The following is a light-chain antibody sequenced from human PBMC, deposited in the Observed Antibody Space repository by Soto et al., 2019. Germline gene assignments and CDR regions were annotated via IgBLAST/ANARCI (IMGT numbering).Light chain of an antibody. V-gene: IGLV2-11*01. J-gene: IGLJ2*01. CDR2: DVT. Sequence: QSALTQPRSVSGSPGQSVTISCTGTSSDVGGYNYVSWYQQHPGKVPKPIIYDVTKRPSGVPDRFSASKSGNTASLTISGLQAGDEADYYCCSYAGSYTVVFGGGTKVTVL. CDR1: SSDVGGYNY. CDR3: CSYAGSYTVV.